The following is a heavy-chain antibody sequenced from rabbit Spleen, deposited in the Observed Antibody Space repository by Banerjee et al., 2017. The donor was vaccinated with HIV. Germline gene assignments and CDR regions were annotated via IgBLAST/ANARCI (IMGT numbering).Heavy chain of an antibody. J-gene: IGHJ4*01. CDR1: GFSFNSGYD. V-gene: IGHV1S40*01. CDR2: IWTGNTAIT. D-gene: IGHD5-1*01. CDR3: ARDLVAAIGWNFNL. Sequence: QSLEESGGGLVKPGASLTLTCKASGFSFNSGYDMCWVRQAPGKGLEWIGTIWTGNTAITWYASWAKGRFTISKTSSTTVTLQMTSLTVADTATYFCARDLVAAIGWNFNLWGPGTLVTVS.